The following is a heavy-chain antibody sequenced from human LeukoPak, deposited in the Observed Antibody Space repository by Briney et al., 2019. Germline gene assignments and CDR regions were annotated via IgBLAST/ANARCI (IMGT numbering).Heavy chain of an antibody. CDR2: INPNSGGT. Sequence: GASVKVSCKASGYPFTGYYIHWVRQAPGQGLEWMGWINPNSGGTNCAQRFQDRVTMTRDTSISTAYLDLSRLRSDDTALYYCARAFCTANSCYYFDNWGQGALVTVSS. CDR3: ARAFCTANSCYYFDN. D-gene: IGHD2-8*02. CDR1: GYPFTGYY. V-gene: IGHV1-2*02. J-gene: IGHJ4*02.